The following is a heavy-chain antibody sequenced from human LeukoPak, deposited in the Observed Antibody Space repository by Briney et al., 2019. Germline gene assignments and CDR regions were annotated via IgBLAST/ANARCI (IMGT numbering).Heavy chain of an antibody. V-gene: IGHV3-49*04. D-gene: IGHD5-18*01. CDR2: IRSKAYGGTI. J-gene: IGHJ6*02. CDR1: GSTFGDYA. Sequence: TGGSLRLSCTTSGSTFGDYAMSWVRQAPGKGLEWVGFIRSKAYGGTIEYAASVKGRFTISRDDSKSIAYLQMNSLKVEDTALYYCTRGPIQLWIHNAMDVWGQGTTVTVSS. CDR3: TRGPIQLWIHNAMDV.